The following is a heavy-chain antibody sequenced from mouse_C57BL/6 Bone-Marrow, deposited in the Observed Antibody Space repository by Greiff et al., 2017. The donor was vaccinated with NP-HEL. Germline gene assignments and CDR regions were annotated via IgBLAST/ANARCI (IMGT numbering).Heavy chain of an antibody. V-gene: IGHV1-64*01. CDR3: ARSGYYGRARSWFAY. J-gene: IGHJ3*01. CDR2: IHPNSGST. CDR1: GYTFTSYW. Sequence: QVQLQQPGAELVKPGASVKLSCKASGYTFTSYWMHWVKQRPGQGLEWIGMIHPNSGSTNYNEKFKSKATLTVDKSSSTAYMQLSSLTSEDSAVYSCARSGYYGRARSWFAYWGQGTLVTVSA. D-gene: IGHD1-1*01.